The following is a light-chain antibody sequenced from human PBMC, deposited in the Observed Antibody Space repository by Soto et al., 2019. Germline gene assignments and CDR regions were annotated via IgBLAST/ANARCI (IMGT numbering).Light chain of an antibody. Sequence: DIVMTQSPESLAVSLGGRATINCKSSQSLFYSSNNKDYLXXYQXXPGRPPKLLIYWASTRQSGVPDRFSGSGSGTEFTLTISSLQAEDVAVYYCQQYYSSPSLTFGGGTKVEIK. CDR2: WAS. V-gene: IGKV4-1*01. CDR1: QSLFYSSNNKDY. CDR3: QQYYSSPSLT. J-gene: IGKJ4*01.